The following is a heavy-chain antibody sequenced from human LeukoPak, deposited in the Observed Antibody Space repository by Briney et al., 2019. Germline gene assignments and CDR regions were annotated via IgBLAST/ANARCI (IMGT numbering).Heavy chain of an antibody. CDR2: ISGSGGST. CDR3: AKAVYYDSSGYYEGADAFDI. D-gene: IGHD3-22*01. Sequence: PGGSPRLSCAASGFTFSSYAMSWVRQAPGKGLEWVSAISGSGGSTYYADSVKGRFTISRDNSKNTLYLQMNSLRAEDTAVYYCAKAVYYDSSGYYEGADAFDIWGQGTMVTVSS. V-gene: IGHV3-23*01. J-gene: IGHJ3*02. CDR1: GFTFSSYA.